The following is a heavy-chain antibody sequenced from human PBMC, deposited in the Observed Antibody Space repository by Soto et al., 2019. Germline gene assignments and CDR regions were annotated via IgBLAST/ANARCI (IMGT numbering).Heavy chain of an antibody. V-gene: IGHV1-69*06. J-gene: IGHJ5*02. CDR1: GGTFSSYA. D-gene: IGHD3-9*01. Sequence: QVQLVQSGAEVKKPGSSVKVSCKASGGTFSSYAISWVRQAPGQGLEWMGGIIPIFGTANYAQKFQGRVTITADKSTSTAYMELSSLRSEDTAVYYCARGSVLRYLTTARWDWFDPWGQGTLVTVSS. CDR2: IIPIFGTA. CDR3: ARGSVLRYLTTARWDWFDP.